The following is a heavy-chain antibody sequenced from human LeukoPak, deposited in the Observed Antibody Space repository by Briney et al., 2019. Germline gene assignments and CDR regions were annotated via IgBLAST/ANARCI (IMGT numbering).Heavy chain of an antibody. D-gene: IGHD1-14*01. CDR1: GGSISSSYYY. CDR3: ASDPPGKPKVFDF. V-gene: IGHV4-39*01. Sequence: SETLSLTCTVSGGSISSSYYYWGWIRQPPGKGLEWIGSIYSSGSTYYNPSLKSRVTISVDTSKNQFSLKLTSVTAADTALYYCASDPPGKPKVFDFWGQGTMVTVSS. J-gene: IGHJ3*01. CDR2: IYSSGST.